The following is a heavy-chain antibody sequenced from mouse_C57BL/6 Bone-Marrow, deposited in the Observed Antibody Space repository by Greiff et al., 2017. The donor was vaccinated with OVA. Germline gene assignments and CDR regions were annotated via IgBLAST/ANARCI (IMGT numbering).Heavy chain of an antibody. CDR1: GYTFTDYE. CDR2: IDPETGGT. D-gene: IGHD2-5*01. Sequence: QFQLQQSGAELVRPGASVTLSCKASGYTFTDYEMHWVKQTPVHGLEWIGAIDPETGGTAYNQKFKGKAILTADKSSSTAYMELRSLTSEDSAVYYCTRSYSNYGDFDYWGQGTTLTVSS. CDR3: TRSYSNYGDFDY. J-gene: IGHJ2*01. V-gene: IGHV1-15*01.